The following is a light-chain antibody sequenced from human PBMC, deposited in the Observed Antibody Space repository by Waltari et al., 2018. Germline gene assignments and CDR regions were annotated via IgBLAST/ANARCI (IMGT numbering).Light chain of an antibody. V-gene: IGLV2-8*01. Sequence: QSALTQPPPAPGSPGQSVTISCTGTSSDGGGYNYVPWYQQHPGKAPNLMIYEVSKRPSGVPDRFSGSKSGNTASLTVSGLQAEDEADYYCSSYAGSNNLGVFGGGTKLTVL. J-gene: IGLJ3*02. CDR3: SSYAGSNNLGV. CDR2: EVS. CDR1: SSDGGGYNY.